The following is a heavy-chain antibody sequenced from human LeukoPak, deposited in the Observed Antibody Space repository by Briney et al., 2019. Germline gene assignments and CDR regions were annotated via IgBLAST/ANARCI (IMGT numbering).Heavy chain of an antibody. J-gene: IGHJ4*02. CDR3: AKAPVTTCSGAYCYPFDY. D-gene: IGHD2-21*01. Sequence: GGSLRLSCAASGFTLSSYAMSWVRQAPGKGLEWVSAISVSGNTYHADSVKGRFTISRDSSKNTLYLQMNRLRAEDAAVYYCAKAPVTTCSGAYCYPFDYWGQGTLVTVSS. CDR2: ISVSGNT. V-gene: IGHV3-23*01. CDR1: GFTLSSYA.